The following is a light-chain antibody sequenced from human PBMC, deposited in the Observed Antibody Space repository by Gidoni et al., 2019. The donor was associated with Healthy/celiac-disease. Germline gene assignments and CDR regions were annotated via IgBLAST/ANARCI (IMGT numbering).Light chain of an antibody. Sequence: SYVLTQPPSVAVATGKTARITCGGNNMGSKSVHWYQQKPGQAPVLFIYYDSDRPSGIPERFSGSNSGNTATLTISRFEAGDEADYYCQVWDSSSDHVVFGGGTKLTVL. CDR1: NMGSKS. CDR2: YDS. J-gene: IGLJ2*01. CDR3: QVWDSSSDHVV. V-gene: IGLV3-21*04.